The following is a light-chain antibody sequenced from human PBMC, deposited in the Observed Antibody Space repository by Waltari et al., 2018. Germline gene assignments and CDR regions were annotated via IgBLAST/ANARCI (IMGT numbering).Light chain of an antibody. V-gene: IGKV4-1*01. Sequence: DIVMTQSPESLAVSLGERATISCKTSESVLYRSNNQNHLAWYQQKPGQPPRLLLYWASTRESGVPDRFIGSGSETDFTLTVTSLQAEDVAVYYCQQYYNTPLTFGGGTKVEVK. J-gene: IGKJ4*01. CDR3: QQYYNTPLT. CDR2: WAS. CDR1: ESVLYRSNNQNH.